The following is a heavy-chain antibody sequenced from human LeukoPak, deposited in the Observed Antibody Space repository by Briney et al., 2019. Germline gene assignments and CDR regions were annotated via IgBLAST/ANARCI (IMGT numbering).Heavy chain of an antibody. V-gene: IGHV4-34*01. Sequence: SETLSLTCAVYGGSFSGYYWSWIRQPPGKGLEWIGEINHSGSTNYNPSLKSRVTISVDTSKNQFSLKLSSMTAADTAVYYCARGTKGIVVVVARYYNGYFDYWGQGTLVTVSS. CDR2: INHSGST. D-gene: IGHD2-15*01. CDR1: GGSFSGYY. CDR3: ARGTKGIVVVVARYYNGYFDY. J-gene: IGHJ4*02.